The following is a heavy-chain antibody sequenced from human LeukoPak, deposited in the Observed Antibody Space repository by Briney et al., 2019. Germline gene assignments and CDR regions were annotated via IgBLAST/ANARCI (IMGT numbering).Heavy chain of an antibody. D-gene: IGHD3-22*01. J-gene: IGHJ4*02. CDR1: GFTFRSYG. Sequence: PGGSLRLSCAASGFTFRSYGMHWVRQAPGKGLEWVAFIRYDGNSNYYADSVKGRFTISRDNSRSTLHLQMNSLRAEDTAVYYCAKEEVISGNHGVYFDYWGQGTLVTASS. CDR2: IRYDGNSN. V-gene: IGHV3-30*02. CDR3: AKEEVISGNHGVYFDY.